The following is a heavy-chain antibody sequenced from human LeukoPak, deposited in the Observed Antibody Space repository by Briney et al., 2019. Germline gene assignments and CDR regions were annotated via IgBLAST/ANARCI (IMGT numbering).Heavy chain of an antibody. CDR2: ISTTSETI. J-gene: IGHJ3*02. V-gene: IGHV3-48*04. CDR1: GLRFSRYS. D-gene: IGHD3-22*01. Sequence: PGGSLRLSCSTSGLRFSRYSFNWLRQAPGKGLEWVAYISTTSETIYYGDSVKGRFNISRDNARNLLYLQMKNLRAEDTAVYFCATYHDTTGYFKEAFEMWGQGTRVTVSS. CDR3: ATYHDTTGYFKEAFEM.